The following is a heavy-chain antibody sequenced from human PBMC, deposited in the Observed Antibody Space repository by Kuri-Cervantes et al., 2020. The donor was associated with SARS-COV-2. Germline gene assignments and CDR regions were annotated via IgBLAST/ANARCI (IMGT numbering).Heavy chain of an antibody. V-gene: IGHV3-30*04. D-gene: IGHD1-1*01. Sequence: GGSLRLSCAASAFIFSNYAMHWVRQAPGKGLKWVAIISYDGTNQYYADSVLGRITVSRDNSKNKLYLQMNRLSAEDAAVYVCAKTGSNFRYYYYMDVWGKGTTVTVSS. CDR3: AKTGSNFRYYYYMDV. CDR1: AFIFSNYA. CDR2: ISYDGTNQ. J-gene: IGHJ6*03.